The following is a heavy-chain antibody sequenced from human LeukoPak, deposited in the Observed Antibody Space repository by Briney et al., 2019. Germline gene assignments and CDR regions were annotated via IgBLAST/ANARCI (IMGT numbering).Heavy chain of an antibody. Sequence: PSETLSLTCTVSGGSISTNAYYWGWIRQPPGKGLEWITEIHHTGTTYYTPSLKSRVTISVDTSNNHFSLKLNSVTAADMAVYYCARVTYNGYQHFDYWGQGILVTVSS. CDR2: IHHTGTT. CDR3: ARVTYNGYQHFDY. D-gene: IGHD3-10*01. V-gene: IGHV4-39*07. CDR1: GGSISTNAYY. J-gene: IGHJ4*02.